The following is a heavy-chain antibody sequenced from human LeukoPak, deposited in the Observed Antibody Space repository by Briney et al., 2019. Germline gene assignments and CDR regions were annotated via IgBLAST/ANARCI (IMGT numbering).Heavy chain of an antibody. CDR2: VDPEDGET. Sequence: GASVKVSCKVSGYTFTDYYMHWLQQAPGKGLEWMGLVDPEDGETIYAEKFQGRVTITADTSTDTAYMELSSLRSEDTAVYYCATIQWLAYYFDYWGQGTLVTVSS. CDR1: GYTFTDYY. J-gene: IGHJ4*02. D-gene: IGHD6-19*01. V-gene: IGHV1-69-2*01. CDR3: ATIQWLAYYFDY.